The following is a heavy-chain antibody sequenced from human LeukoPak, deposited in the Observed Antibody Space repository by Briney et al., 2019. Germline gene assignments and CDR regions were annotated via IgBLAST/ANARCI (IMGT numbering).Heavy chain of an antibody. J-gene: IGHJ4*02. CDR3: AGGIAVAGFGY. CDR2: INHSGST. V-gene: IGHV4-34*01. CDR1: GGSFSGYY. Sequence: PSETLSLTCAVYGGSFSGYYWSWLRQPPGKGLEWIGEINHSGSTNYNPSLKSRVTISVDTSKNQCSLKLSSVTAADTAVYYCAGGIAVAGFGYWGQGTLVTVSS. D-gene: IGHD6-19*01.